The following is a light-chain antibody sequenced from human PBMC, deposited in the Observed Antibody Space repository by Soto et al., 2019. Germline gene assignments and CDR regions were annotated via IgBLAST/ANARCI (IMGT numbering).Light chain of an antibody. J-gene: IGKJ5*01. V-gene: IGKV3-20*01. CDR2: GAS. Sequence: EIVLTQSPGTLSLSPGERATLSCRASQSVSSSSLAWYRQRPGQAPSLLIYGASRRATGIPDRFSGSGSGTDFTLIISRLEPEDVAVYYCQQYGRSPPITFGQGTRLAIK. CDR1: QSVSSSS. CDR3: QQYGRSPPIT.